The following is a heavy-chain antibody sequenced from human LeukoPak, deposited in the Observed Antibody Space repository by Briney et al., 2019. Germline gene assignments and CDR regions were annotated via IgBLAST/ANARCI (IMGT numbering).Heavy chain of an antibody. CDR1: GYTFTGYF. J-gene: IGHJ4*02. Sequence: GAPVKVSCKTSGYTFTGYFMHWVRQAPGQGLEWMGWINPNSGGTNYAQKFQGRVTMTRDTSISTAYMELTRLTSGDTAVYYCAQRTDGGSYSEGWGQGTLVTVSS. CDR3: AQRTDGGSYSEG. V-gene: IGHV1-2*02. CDR2: INPNSGGT. D-gene: IGHD1-26*01.